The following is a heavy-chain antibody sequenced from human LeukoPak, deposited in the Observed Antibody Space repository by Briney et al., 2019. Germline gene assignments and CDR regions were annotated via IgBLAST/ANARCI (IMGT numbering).Heavy chain of an antibody. CDR1: GCTFSRYA. D-gene: IGHD3-10*01. V-gene: IGHV3-23*01. Sequence: GGSLRLSCAASGCTFSRYAMSWVRQAPGKGLEWVSVIGGSGDTRYYTKSVEGRFTVSRDNSNNWLFLQMHSLHAENAAVYYCARDCLVSGSSWMITNDYWGQGTLVTVSS. CDR2: IGGSGDTR. CDR3: ARDCLVSGSSWMITNDY. J-gene: IGHJ4*02.